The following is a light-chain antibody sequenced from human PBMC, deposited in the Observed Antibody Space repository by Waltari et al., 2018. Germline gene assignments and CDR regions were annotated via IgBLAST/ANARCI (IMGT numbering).Light chain of an antibody. CDR3: QQRSKWPLT. V-gene: IGKV3-11*01. J-gene: IGKJ4*01. CDR1: QSVSSY. CDR2: DAS. Sequence: EIVLTQSPATPSLSPGERATPSCRATQSVSSYLAWYQQRPGQAPRILIFDASIRATGIPAMFTGSGSDTDFTLTISSLEPEDFAVYYCQQRSKWPLTFGGGTKVEIK.